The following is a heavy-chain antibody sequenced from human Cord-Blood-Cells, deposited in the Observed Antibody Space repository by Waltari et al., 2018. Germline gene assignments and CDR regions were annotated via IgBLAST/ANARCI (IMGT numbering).Heavy chain of an antibody. Sequence: QLQLQESGPGLVKPSETLSLTCTVSGGSISSSSYYWGWIRQPPGKGLEWIGSIYYSGSTYYNPSLKSRVTISVDTSKNQFSLKLSSVTAADTAVYYCARRSWGSTSCYDYWGQGTLVTVSS. D-gene: IGHD2-2*01. CDR3: ARRSWGSTSCYDY. CDR1: GGSISSSSYY. J-gene: IGHJ4*02. CDR2: IYYSGST. V-gene: IGHV4-39*01.